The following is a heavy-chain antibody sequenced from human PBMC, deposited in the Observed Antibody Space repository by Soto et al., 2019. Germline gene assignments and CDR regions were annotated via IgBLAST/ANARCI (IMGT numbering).Heavy chain of an antibody. D-gene: IGHD2-2*01. CDR3: ARDGHPADY. J-gene: IGHJ4*02. V-gene: IGHV1-18*01. CDR1: GYTFSSYH. Sequence: QVQLVQSGAEVKKPGASVKVSCKASGYTFSSYHISWVRQAPGQGLEWMGWISAYNGNTNYAQKLQGRVTMTTDTHTSPDYMELRSLGSDDTAVYYCARDGHPADYWGQGTMVTVSS. CDR2: ISAYNGNT.